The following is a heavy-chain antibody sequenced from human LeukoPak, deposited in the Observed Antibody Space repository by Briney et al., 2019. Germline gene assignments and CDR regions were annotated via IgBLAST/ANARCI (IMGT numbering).Heavy chain of an antibody. CDR3: AREESGYSYGGYYYYYMDV. Sequence: SETLSLTCTVSGGSISSYYWSWIRQPAGKGLEWIGRIYTSGSTNYNPALKSRVTMSVDTSKNQFSLKLSSVTAADTAVYYCAREESGYSYGGYYYYYMDVWGKGTTVTVSS. CDR2: IYTSGST. D-gene: IGHD5-18*01. V-gene: IGHV4-4*07. J-gene: IGHJ6*03. CDR1: GGSISSYY.